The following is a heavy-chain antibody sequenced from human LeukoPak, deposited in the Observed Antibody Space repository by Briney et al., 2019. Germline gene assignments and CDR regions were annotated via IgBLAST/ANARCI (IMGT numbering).Heavy chain of an antibody. CDR1: GFTFGTYG. CDR2: IWNDGSKD. D-gene: IGHD3-10*01. Sequence: PGTSLTLSCAASGFTFGTYGMHWVRHAPRRGPEWVSVIWNDGSKDYYADSVKGRFTISRDNSKNMLYLQMNSLRVEDTAVYHCARDNFGEGTVGWFDSWGQGTLIAVSS. CDR3: ARDNFGEGTVGWFDS. J-gene: IGHJ5*01. V-gene: IGHV3-33*01.